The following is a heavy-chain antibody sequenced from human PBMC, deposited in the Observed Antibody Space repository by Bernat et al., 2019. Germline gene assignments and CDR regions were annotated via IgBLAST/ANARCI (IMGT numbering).Heavy chain of an antibody. CDR2: IDPMDSYT. D-gene: IGHD5-12*01. CDR3: ARPRDSGYDWYYFDY. CDR1: GYSFTSYW. Sequence: EVQLVQSGAEVKKPGESLRISCKGSGYSFTSYWISWVRQMPGKGLEWMGRIDPMDSYTNYSPSFQGHVTISADKSISTAYLQWGSLKASDTAMYYCARPRDSGYDWYYFDYWGQGTLVTVSS. V-gene: IGHV5-10-1*03. J-gene: IGHJ4*02.